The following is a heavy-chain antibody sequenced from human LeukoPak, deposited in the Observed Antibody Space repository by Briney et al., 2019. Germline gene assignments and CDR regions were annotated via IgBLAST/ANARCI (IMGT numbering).Heavy chain of an antibody. CDR1: GYTFTSYG. CDR3: ARGYSSSWYSAGEGSTRYYYYMDV. CDR2: ISAYNGNT. Sequence: GASVTVSCKASGYTFTSYGISWVRQAPGQGLEWMGWISAYNGNTNYAQKLQGRVTMTTDTSTSTAYMELRSLRSDDTAVYYCARGYSSSWYSAGEGSTRYYYYMDVWGKGTTVTISS. J-gene: IGHJ6*03. V-gene: IGHV1-18*01. D-gene: IGHD6-13*01.